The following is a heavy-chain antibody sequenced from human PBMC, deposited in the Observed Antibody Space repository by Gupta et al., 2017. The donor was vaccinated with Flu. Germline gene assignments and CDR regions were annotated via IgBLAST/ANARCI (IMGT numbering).Heavy chain of an antibody. CDR2: ISQTGDRT. CDR3: AKDTLGITIFDY. J-gene: IGHJ4*02. V-gene: IGHV3-23*01. D-gene: IGHD1-20*01. Sequence: APGKGLEWVSVISQTGDRTFYADSVKGRFTISRDNSRNTLYLQMNSLRAEDTAVYYCAKDTLGITIFDYWGQGTVVTVSS.